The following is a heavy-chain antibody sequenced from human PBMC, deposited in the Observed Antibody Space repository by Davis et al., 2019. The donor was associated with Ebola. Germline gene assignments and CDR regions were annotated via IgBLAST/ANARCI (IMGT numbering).Heavy chain of an antibody. V-gene: IGHV5-51*01. Sequence: NVSCMGSGYSFPRYWLGWVRQMPGKGLDWMGIIYPGDSDTRYSPSFQGQVTISADKYISTAYLQWSSLKASDTAMYYCSRHRVLRYFDPREDYMDVWGKGTTVTVSS. CDR2: IYPGDSDT. J-gene: IGHJ6*03. CDR1: GYSFPRYW. CDR3: SRHRVLRYFDPREDYMDV. D-gene: IGHD3-9*01.